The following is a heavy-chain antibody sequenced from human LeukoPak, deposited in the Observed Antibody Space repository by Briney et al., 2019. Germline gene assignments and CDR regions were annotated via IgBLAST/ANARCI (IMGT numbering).Heavy chain of an antibody. CDR1: GFTFNNYA. J-gene: IGHJ4*02. D-gene: IGHD3-10*01. Sequence: GGSLRLSCAASGFTFNNYAMSWVRQAPGKGLEWVSVISGRGSSTYYTDSVQGRFTISRDNSKNTLYLQMNSLRAEDTALYYCAKDPTPMVRGVILSYFDYWGQGTLVTVSS. CDR2: ISGRGSST. V-gene: IGHV3-23*01. CDR3: AKDPTPMVRGVILSYFDY.